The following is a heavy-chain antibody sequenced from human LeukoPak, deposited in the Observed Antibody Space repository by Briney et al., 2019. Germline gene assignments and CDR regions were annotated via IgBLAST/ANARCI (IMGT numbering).Heavy chain of an antibody. J-gene: IGHJ3*02. CDR1: GYTFTRYY. CDR2: INANSGGT. Sequence: GASVTVSCKASGYTFTRYYMHWVRQAPGQGLEWMGWINANSGGTSYAQKFQGRVTMTRDTSISTAYMELSRLRSDDTAVYYCAREALYCSSTSCYTSAFDIWGQGTMVTVSS. V-gene: IGHV1-2*02. CDR3: AREALYCSSTSCYTSAFDI. D-gene: IGHD2-2*02.